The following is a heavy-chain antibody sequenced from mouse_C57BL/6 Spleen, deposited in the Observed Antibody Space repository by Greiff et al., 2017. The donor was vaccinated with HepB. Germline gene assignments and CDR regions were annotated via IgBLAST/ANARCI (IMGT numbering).Heavy chain of an antibody. V-gene: IGHV5-16*01. CDR3: ASYYYGSSYYAMDY. CDR1: GFIFSDYY. D-gene: IGHD1-1*01. CDR2: INYDGSST. Sequence: EVQLVESEGGLVQPGSSMKLSCTASGFIFSDYYMAWVRQVPEKGLEWVANINYDGSSTYYLDSLKSRFIISRDNAKNILYLQMSSLKSEDTATYYCASYYYGSSYYAMDYWGQGTSVTVSS. J-gene: IGHJ4*01.